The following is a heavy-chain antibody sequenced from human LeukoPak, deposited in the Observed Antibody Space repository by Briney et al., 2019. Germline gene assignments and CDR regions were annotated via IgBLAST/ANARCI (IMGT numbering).Heavy chain of an antibody. V-gene: IGHV4-59*01. Sequence: SETLSLTCTVSGGSISSYYWSWIRQPPGKGLEWIGYIYYSGSTNYNPSLKSRVTISVDTSKNQFSLKLSSVTAADTAVYYCAREYMSHVEMATIAENLFDYWGQGTLVTVSS. J-gene: IGHJ4*02. CDR2: IYYSGST. CDR3: AREYMSHVEMATIAENLFDY. D-gene: IGHD5-24*01. CDR1: GGSISSYY.